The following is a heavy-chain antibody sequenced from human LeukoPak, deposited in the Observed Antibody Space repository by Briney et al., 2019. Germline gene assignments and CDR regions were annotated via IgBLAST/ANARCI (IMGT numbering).Heavy chain of an antibody. Sequence: GGSLRLSCAASGFTFSSHAMSWVRQAPGKGLEWVSAISGSGGSTYYADSVKGRFTISRDNSKNTLYLQMNSLRAEDTAVYYCAKFDFWSGYYPEYWGQGTLVTVSS. CDR1: GFTFSSHA. CDR2: ISGSGGST. CDR3: AKFDFWSGYYPEY. V-gene: IGHV3-23*01. J-gene: IGHJ4*02. D-gene: IGHD3-3*01.